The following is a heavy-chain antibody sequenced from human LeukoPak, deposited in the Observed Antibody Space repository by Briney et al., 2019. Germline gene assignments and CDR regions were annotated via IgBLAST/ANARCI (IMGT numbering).Heavy chain of an antibody. V-gene: IGHV3-9*03. Sequence: GRSLRLSCAASGFTFDDYAMHWVRQAPGKGLDWVSGISWNSGRIDYADSVKGRFTISRGNAKKSLYLQMNSLRAEDMALYYCAKSSPGYSSGWLQHWGQGTLVTVSS. CDR2: ISWNSGRI. J-gene: IGHJ1*01. CDR3: AKSSPGYSSGWLQH. D-gene: IGHD6-19*01. CDR1: GFTFDDYA.